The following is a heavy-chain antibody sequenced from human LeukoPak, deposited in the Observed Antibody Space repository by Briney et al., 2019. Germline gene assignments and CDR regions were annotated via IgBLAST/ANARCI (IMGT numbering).Heavy chain of an antibody. V-gene: IGHV3-23*01. CDR2: ISGSGGST. Sequence: GGSLRLSCAASGFTFSSYAMSWVRQAPGKGLEWVSAISGSGGSTYYADSVKGRFTISRDNSKNTLYLQMNSLRAEDTAVYYCAKSPTQQQLNQYYYYGMDAWGQGTTVTVSS. CDR1: GFTFSSYA. J-gene: IGHJ6*02. D-gene: IGHD6-13*01. CDR3: AKSPTQQQLNQYYYYGMDA.